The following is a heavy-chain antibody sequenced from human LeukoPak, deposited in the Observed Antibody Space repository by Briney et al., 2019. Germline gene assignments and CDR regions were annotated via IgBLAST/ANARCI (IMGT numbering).Heavy chain of an antibody. CDR3: ARRYSSGWYFDY. D-gene: IGHD6-19*01. J-gene: IGHJ4*02. V-gene: IGHV4-61*05. Sequence: SETLSLTCTVSGGSISSSSYYWSWIRQPPGKGLEWMGYIFYSGSSDSNPSLKSRVTISVDTSKNQFSLKLSSVTAADTAVYYCARRYSSGWYFDYWGQGTLVTVPS. CDR1: GGSISSSSYY. CDR2: IFYSGSS.